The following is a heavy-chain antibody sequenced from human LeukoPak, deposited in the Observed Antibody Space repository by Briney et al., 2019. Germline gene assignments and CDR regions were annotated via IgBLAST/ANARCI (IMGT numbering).Heavy chain of an antibody. CDR2: ISSSGITI. D-gene: IGHD1-26*01. J-gene: IGHJ4*02. CDR3: ARDFRGGSYVVGY. CDR1: GFTFSSYE. V-gene: IGHV3-48*03. Sequence: EPGGSLRLSCAASGFTFSSYEMNWVRQAPGKGLEWVSYISSSGITIYYADSVKGRFTISRDNAKNSLYLQMNSLRAEDTAVYYCARDFRGGSYVVGYWGQGTLGTVSS.